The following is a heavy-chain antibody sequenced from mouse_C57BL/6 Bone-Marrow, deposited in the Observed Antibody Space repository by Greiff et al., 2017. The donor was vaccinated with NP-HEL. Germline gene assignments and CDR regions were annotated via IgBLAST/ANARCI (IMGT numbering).Heavy chain of an antibody. J-gene: IGHJ3*01. Sequence: EVQLQQSGPELVKPGASVKISCKASGYTFTDYYMNWVKQSHGKSLEWIGDINPNNGGTSYNQKFKGKATLTVDKSSSTAYMELRSLTSEDSAVYYCVLDGYSWFAYWGQGTLVTVSA. CDR3: VLDGYSWFAY. D-gene: IGHD2-3*01. CDR1: GYTFTDYY. V-gene: IGHV1-26*01. CDR2: INPNNGGT.